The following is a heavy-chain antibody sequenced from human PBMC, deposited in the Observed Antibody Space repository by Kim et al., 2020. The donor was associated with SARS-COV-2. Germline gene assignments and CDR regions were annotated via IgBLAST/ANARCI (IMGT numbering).Heavy chain of an antibody. CDR3: ATAGGGGMDV. CDR2: RT. D-gene: IGHD3-16*01. J-gene: IGHJ6*02. Sequence: RTYYADSGKGRFTISRDNSKNTLYLQMTSLRAEDTAVYYCATAGGGGMDVWGQGTTVTVSS. V-gene: IGHV3-23*01.